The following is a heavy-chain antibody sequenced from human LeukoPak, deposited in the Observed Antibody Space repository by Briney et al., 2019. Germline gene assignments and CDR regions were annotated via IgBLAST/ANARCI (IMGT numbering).Heavy chain of an antibody. Sequence: PSETLSLTCTVSGDSISSSKKYWGWVRQPPGKGLEWIGSIYYSGNTYYNPSLKSRVTISVDTSKNQFSLKLSSVTAADTAVYYCASMNLGSSCFDPWGQGTLVTVSS. CDR2: IYYSGNT. J-gene: IGHJ5*02. V-gene: IGHV4-39*07. CDR1: GDSISSSKKY. D-gene: IGHD6-13*01. CDR3: ASMNLGSSCFDP.